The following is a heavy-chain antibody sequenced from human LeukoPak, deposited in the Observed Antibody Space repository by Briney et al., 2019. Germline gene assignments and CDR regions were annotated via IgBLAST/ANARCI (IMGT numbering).Heavy chain of an antibody. CDR1: GFTFGDYY. V-gene: IGHV3-11*05. Sequence: GGSLRLSFAASGFTFGDYYMSWIRQAPGKGLEWVSYISSSSSYTNYADSVKGRFTIPRDNAKNSLYLQMNSLRAEDTAVYYCARVGPYSSSWYYFDYWGRGTLVTVSS. CDR2: ISSSSSYT. D-gene: IGHD6-13*01. CDR3: ARVGPYSSSWYYFDY. J-gene: IGHJ4*02.